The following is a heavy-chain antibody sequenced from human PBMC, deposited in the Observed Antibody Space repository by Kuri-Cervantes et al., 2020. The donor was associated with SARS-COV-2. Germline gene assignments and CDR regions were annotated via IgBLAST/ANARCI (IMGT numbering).Heavy chain of an antibody. J-gene: IGHJ4*02. D-gene: IGHD5-24*01. CDR1: GLTFSSYS. Sequence: GGTLRLSCAASGLTFSSYSMNWVRQAPGKGLEWVSSISSSSSYIYYADSVKGRFTISRDNAKNSLYLQMNSLRAEDTAVYYCARAGRWLQSTPFDYWGQGTLVTVSS. CDR3: ARAGRWLQSTPFDY. V-gene: IGHV3-21*01. CDR2: ISSSSSYI.